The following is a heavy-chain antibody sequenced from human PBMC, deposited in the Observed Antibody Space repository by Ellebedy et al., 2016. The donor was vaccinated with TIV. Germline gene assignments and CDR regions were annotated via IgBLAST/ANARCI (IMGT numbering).Heavy chain of an antibody. V-gene: IGHV3-30*04. Sequence: GESLKISCAASGFIFSSAAIHWVRQAPGMGLEWVAVISYDGSAKFYADSVKGRFTISRDNSKNTLYLHLNSLRPEDRAVYYCARGRNFGSGTYWVGDSLDVWGQGTMVTVSS. CDR1: GFIFSSAA. D-gene: IGHD3-10*01. CDR3: ARGRNFGSGTYWVGDSLDV. CDR2: ISYDGSAK. J-gene: IGHJ3*01.